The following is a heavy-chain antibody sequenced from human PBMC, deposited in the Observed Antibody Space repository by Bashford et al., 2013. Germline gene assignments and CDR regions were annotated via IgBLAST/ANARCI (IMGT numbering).Heavy chain of an antibody. CDR2: INPHGDGT. D-gene: IGHD5-18*01. CDR1: GYTFSDDY. J-gene: IGHJ4*02. Sequence: ASVKVSCKASGYTFSDDYIHWVRQAPGQGLEWMGWINPHGDGTNYAQKFQGRVTMTRETSISTAYMELSRLTSDDTAMYYCARDPDDSRPIDYWGQGTLVTVSS. CDR3: ARDPDDSRPIDY. V-gene: IGHV1-2*02.